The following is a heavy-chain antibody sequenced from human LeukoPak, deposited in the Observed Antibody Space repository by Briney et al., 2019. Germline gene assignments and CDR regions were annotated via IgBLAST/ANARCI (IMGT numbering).Heavy chain of an antibody. D-gene: IGHD1-26*01. Sequence: GGSLRLSCAASGFTFSSYEMNWVRQAPGKGLEWVSYISSSGSTMYYADSVKGRFTISRDNAKNSLYLQMNSLRAEDTAVYYCARAYSGSYGLGYYYMDVWGKGTTVTISS. CDR2: ISSSGSTM. CDR3: ARAYSGSYGLGYYYMDV. V-gene: IGHV3-48*03. CDR1: GFTFSSYE. J-gene: IGHJ6*03.